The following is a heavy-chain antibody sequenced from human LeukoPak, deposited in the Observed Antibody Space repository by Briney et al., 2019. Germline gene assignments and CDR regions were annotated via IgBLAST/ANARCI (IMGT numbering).Heavy chain of an antibody. CDR1: GYTFTSYD. J-gene: IGHJ5*02. D-gene: IGHD6-19*01. V-gene: IGHV1-8*02. CDR2: MNPNSGNT. Sequence: GASVKVSCKASGYTFTSYDINWVRQATGQGLEWMGWMNPNSGNTGYAQKFQGRVTMTRNTSISTAYMELSSLRSEDTAVYYCARLCLSGPGNSSDNWFDPWGQGTLVTVSS. CDR3: ARLCLSGPGNSSDNWFDP.